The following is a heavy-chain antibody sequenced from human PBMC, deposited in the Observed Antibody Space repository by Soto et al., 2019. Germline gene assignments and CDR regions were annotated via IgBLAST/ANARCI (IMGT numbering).Heavy chain of an antibody. D-gene: IGHD6-6*01. V-gene: IGHV1-46*01. J-gene: IGHJ6*02. CDR3: ASEYSSSSRYGMDV. Sequence: QVQLVQSGAEVKKPGASVKVSCKASGYSLTSYYMHWVRQAPGQGLEWMGIINPSGGSTSYAQKLQGRVAMTRDTSTSTVYMELSSLRSEDTAVYYCASEYSSSSRYGMDVWGQGTTVTVSS. CDR2: INPSGGST. CDR1: GYSLTSYY.